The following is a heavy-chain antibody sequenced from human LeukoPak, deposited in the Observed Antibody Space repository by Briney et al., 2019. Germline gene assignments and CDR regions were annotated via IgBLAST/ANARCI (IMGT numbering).Heavy chain of an antibody. V-gene: IGHV1-24*01. CDR1: GYTLTELS. Sequence: ASVKVSCKVSGYTLTELSMHWVRQAPGKGLEWMGGFDPEDGETIYAQKFQGRVTMTEDTSTDTAYMELSSLRSEDTAVYYCATGYYVWGSYRSDYYYYGMDVWGKGTTVTVSS. CDR3: ATGYYVWGSYRSDYYYYGMDV. CDR2: FDPEDGET. D-gene: IGHD3-16*02. J-gene: IGHJ6*04.